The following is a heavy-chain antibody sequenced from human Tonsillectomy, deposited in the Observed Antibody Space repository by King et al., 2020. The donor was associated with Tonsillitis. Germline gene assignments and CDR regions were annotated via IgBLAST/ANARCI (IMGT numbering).Heavy chain of an antibody. CDR1: GGSISGSDW. CDR3: ARAPIAYDSSGHDTFDI. D-gene: IGHD3-22*01. V-gene: IGHV4-4*02. CDR2: IYHRWST. J-gene: IGHJ3*02. Sequence: VQLQESGPGLVKPSGILSLTCAVSGGSISGSDWWSWVRQPRGRGLEGVGEIYHRWSTNYNPALKSRVTISVDRSKNQFSLKLSPVTAADTALYYCARAPIAYDSSGHDTFDIWGQGTMVTVSS.